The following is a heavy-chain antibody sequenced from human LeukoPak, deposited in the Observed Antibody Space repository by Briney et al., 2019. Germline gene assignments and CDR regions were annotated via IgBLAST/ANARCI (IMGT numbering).Heavy chain of an antibody. CDR3: ASYDSSGYYLDY. Sequence: AASVTLSFKASGYTFTVYYMHWVRQAPGQGLEWMGWINPNSGGTNYAQKFQGRVTMTRDTSISTAYMELSRLRSDDTAVYYCASYDSSGYYLDYWGQGTLVTVSS. D-gene: IGHD3-22*01. CDR1: GYTFTVYY. V-gene: IGHV1-2*02. J-gene: IGHJ4*02. CDR2: INPNSGGT.